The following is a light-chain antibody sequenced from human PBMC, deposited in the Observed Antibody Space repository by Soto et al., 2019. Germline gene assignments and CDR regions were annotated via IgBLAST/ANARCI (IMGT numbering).Light chain of an antibody. CDR3: QQYNNWLIT. Sequence: EIVLSQSAGTLSLYPGERATLSCRASQSVSTNLAWYQQKPGQAPRLLIYGASTRATGIPARFSGSGSGTEFTLTISSLQSEDFAVYYCQQYNNWLITFGQGTRLEIK. V-gene: IGKV3-15*01. CDR1: QSVSTN. J-gene: IGKJ5*01. CDR2: GAS.